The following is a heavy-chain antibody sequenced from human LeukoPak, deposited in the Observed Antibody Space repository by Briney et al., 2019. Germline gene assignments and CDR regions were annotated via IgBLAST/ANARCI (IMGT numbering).Heavy chain of an antibody. CDR2: ISGSDGST. V-gene: IGHV3-23*01. J-gene: IGHJ4*02. D-gene: IGHD3-3*01. CDR3: AKADDFWSGYFDY. CDR1: GFSFSSYA. Sequence: GGSLRLSCAASGFSFSSYAMSWVRQAPGKGLECVSVISGSDGSTYYADSVKGRFTISRDNSKNTVYLQMNSLRAEDTAVYYCAKADDFWSGYFDYWGQGTLVTVSS.